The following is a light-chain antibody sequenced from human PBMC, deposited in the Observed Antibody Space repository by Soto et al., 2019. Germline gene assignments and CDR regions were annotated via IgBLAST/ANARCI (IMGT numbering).Light chain of an antibody. CDR1: QDISNY. J-gene: IGKJ5*01. Sequence: QSPSSVSASVGDRVTITCQASQDISNYLNWYQQKPGKAPKLLIYDASNLETGVPSRFSGSGSGTDFTFTISSLQPEDIGTYYCQQYHNLPITFGQGTRLEIK. CDR3: QQYHNLPIT. CDR2: DAS. V-gene: IGKV1-33*01.